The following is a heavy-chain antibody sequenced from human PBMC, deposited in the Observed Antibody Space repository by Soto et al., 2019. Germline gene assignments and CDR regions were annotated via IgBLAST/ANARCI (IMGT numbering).Heavy chain of an antibody. CDR3: AGEGTGTASMDV. CDR2: MNPNSGNT. D-gene: IGHD1-1*01. J-gene: IGHJ6*02. CDR1: GYTFTSYD. Sequence: GASVKVSCKASGYTFTSYDINWVRQATGQGLEWMGWMNPNSGNTGYAQKFQGRVTMTRNTSISTAYMELGSLRSVDTAVCYCAGEGTGTASMDVWGRGTAVTVSS. V-gene: IGHV1-8*01.